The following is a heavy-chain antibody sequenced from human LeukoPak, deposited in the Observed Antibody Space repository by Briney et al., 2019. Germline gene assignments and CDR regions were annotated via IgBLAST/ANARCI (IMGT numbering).Heavy chain of an antibody. J-gene: IGHJ6*03. Sequence: ASVKVSCKASGYTFTGYYMHWVRQAPGQGLEWMGWINPNSGGTNYAQKFQGRVTMTTDTFTSTAYMELRSLTSDDTAVYYCARDAGRRYGSGSFFENYYYMDVWGNGTTVTISS. V-gene: IGHV1-2*02. CDR2: INPNSGGT. CDR3: ARDAGRRYGSGSFFENYYYMDV. D-gene: IGHD3-10*01. CDR1: GYTFTGYY.